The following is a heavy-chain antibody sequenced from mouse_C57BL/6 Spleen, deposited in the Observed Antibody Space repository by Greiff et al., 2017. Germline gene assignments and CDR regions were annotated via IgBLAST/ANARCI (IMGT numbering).Heavy chain of an antibody. J-gene: IGHJ2*01. Sequence: QVQLQQPGAELVKPGASVKMSCKASGYTFTSYWITWVKQRPGQGLEWIGDIYPGSGSTNYNEKFKSKATLTVDTSSSTAYMQLSSLTSEDSAVYYCARCPYYGSSLYFDYWGQGTTLTVSS. CDR2: IYPGSGST. V-gene: IGHV1-55*01. CDR1: GYTFTSYW. D-gene: IGHD1-1*01. CDR3: ARCPYYGSSLYFDY.